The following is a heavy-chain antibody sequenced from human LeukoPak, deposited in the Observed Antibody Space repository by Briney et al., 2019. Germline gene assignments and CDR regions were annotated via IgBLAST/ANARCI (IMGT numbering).Heavy chain of an antibody. J-gene: IGHJ3*02. CDR1: GATYTSYA. CDR2: IIPIFGIA. Sequence: PVKVSCKAAGATYTSYAISWLRQAPGQGVGGMGRIIPIFGIANYAQKFQGRVTITADKSTSTAYMELSSLRSEDTAVYYCARALERYGDYVGIYPGIWGQGTMVTVSS. V-gene: IGHV1-69*04. D-gene: IGHD4-17*01. CDR3: ARALERYGDYVGIYPGI.